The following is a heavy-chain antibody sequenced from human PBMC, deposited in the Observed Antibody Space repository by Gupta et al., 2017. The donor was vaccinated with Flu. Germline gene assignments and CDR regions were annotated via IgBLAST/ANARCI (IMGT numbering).Heavy chain of an antibody. CDR3: AKGDGSSSSRRIDY. D-gene: IGHD6-6*01. J-gene: IGHJ4*02. CDR1: GFTFSSYA. CDR2: ISGSGGST. Sequence: EVQLLESGGGLVQPGGSLILSCAASGFTFSSYAMSWVRQAPGKGLEWVSAISGSGGSTYYADAGKGRFTISRDNSKNTLYLQMNSLRAEDTAVYYCAKGDGSSSSRRIDYWGQGTLVTVSS. V-gene: IGHV3-23*01.